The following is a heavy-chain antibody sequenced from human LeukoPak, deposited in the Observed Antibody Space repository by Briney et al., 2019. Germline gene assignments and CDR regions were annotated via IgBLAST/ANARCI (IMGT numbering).Heavy chain of an antibody. CDR1: GFTFSSFE. Sequence: GGSLRLSCVASGFTFSSFEMNWVRQAPGKGLEWVSYIDNSASTIYYADSVRGRFTISRDNAKNSLYLQMNSLRAEDTAVYYCARRFDIWGQGKTVTVSP. CDR2: IDNSASTI. V-gene: IGHV3-48*03. J-gene: IGHJ3*02. CDR3: ARRFDI.